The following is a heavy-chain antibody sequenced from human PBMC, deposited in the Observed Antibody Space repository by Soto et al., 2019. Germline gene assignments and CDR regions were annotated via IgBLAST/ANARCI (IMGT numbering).Heavy chain of an antibody. J-gene: IGHJ4*02. D-gene: IGHD5-12*01. CDR3: ARDDGGYGFDY. V-gene: IGHV3-21*01. Sequence: EVQLVESGGGLVKPGGSLRLSCAASGFTFSSYSMNWVRQAPGKGLEWVSSISSSSSYIYYADSVKGRFTISGDNAKNSLYLQMNSLRAEDTAVYYCARDDGGYGFDYWGQGTLVTVSS. CDR1: GFTFSSYS. CDR2: ISSSSSYI.